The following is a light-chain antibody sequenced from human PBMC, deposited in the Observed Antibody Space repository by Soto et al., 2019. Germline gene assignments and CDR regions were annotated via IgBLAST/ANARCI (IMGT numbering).Light chain of an antibody. CDR2: DAF. CDR1: QSVSRY. Sequence: RSPVIVSFSSRERATLSFRASQSVSRYLAWYQQKPDQAPRLLIYDAFNRATGIPARFSGSGSGTDFTLTICSLEPEDFPVYYWEPRCNWPTFAHGTKVDI. CDR3: EPRCNWPT. V-gene: IGKV3-11*01. J-gene: IGKJ1*01.